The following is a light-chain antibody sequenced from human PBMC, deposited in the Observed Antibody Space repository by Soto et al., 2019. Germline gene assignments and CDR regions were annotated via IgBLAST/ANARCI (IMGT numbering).Light chain of an antibody. Sequence: QSALAQPAGVSGSPGQSITISFTGTTGDSAGYNYVSCYQQHPCKAPNLLIYEVTILASGVYHRFSGFRSVNAASLTISGLQAEDGAEYYCNSYTSASFYGFGTGTKVTVL. CDR1: TGDSAGYNY. CDR3: NSYTSASFYG. CDR2: EVT. V-gene: IGLV2-14*01. J-gene: IGLJ1*01.